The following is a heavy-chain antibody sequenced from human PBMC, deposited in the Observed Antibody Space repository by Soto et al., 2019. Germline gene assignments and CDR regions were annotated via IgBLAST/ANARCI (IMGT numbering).Heavy chain of an antibody. D-gene: IGHD3-10*01. J-gene: IGHJ6*02. CDR3: ARAIYSGSGSSYFYYYNMDV. CDR2: INPKSGGT. Sequence: ASVKVSCKASGYTFTDYFLHWVRQAPGQGLEWMAWINPKSGGTTYAPNFQGRLTLTRDTSFNTAYMELRRLSSDDTAVYYCARAIYSGSGSSYFYYYNMDVWGQGTTVTVSS. V-gene: IGHV1-2*02. CDR1: GYTFTDYF.